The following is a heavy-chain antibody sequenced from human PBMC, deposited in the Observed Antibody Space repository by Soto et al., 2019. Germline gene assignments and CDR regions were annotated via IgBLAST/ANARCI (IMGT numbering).Heavy chain of an antibody. Sequence: QVQLVESGGGVVQPGRSLRLSCAASGFTFSTYAMHWVRQAPGKGLEWVAVISYDGRNKHYADSVKGSFTISRDNSKITLYLQMNSLRAEDTAVYYCARTPVIDIVVPPDYWGQGTLVTVSS. V-gene: IGHV3-30*04. J-gene: IGHJ4*02. CDR1: GFTFSTYA. CDR2: ISYDGRNK. CDR3: ARTPVIDIVVPPDY. D-gene: IGHD2-15*01.